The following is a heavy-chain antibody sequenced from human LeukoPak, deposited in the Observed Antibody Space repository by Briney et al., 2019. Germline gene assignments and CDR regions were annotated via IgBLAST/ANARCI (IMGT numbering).Heavy chain of an antibody. D-gene: IGHD5-24*01. CDR2: INSDGSST. Sequence: GGSLRLSCAASGFTFSNYWMHWVRQAPGKGLVWVSRINSDGSSTTYADSVKGRFTISRDNAKNTLYLQMNSLRADDTAVYYCARDRATTLFDYWAQGTLVTVSS. CDR1: GFTFSNYW. J-gene: IGHJ4*02. CDR3: ARDRATTLFDY. V-gene: IGHV3-74*01.